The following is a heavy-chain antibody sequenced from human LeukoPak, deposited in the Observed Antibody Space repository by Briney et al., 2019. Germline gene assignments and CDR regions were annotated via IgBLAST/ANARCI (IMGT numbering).Heavy chain of an antibody. J-gene: IGHJ4*02. D-gene: IGHD1-26*01. Sequence: GGSLSLSCAVSGFTLISNYMSWVPQPPGKGLEGVSTIYSGGTTYYADSVKGRFTISRDNSKNTLYLQMDSLRAEDTAVYYCAREIGGALHYFDYWGQGTLVTVSS. V-gene: IGHV3-53*01. CDR3: AREIGGALHYFDY. CDR1: GFTLISNY. CDR2: IYSGGTT.